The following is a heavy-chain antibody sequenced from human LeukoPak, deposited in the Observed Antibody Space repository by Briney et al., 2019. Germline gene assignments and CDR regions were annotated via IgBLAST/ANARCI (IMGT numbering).Heavy chain of an antibody. J-gene: IGHJ4*01. Sequence: GESLRLSCAVSGFTFSSYWMNWVRQAPGRGLEWVASIRQDGGEKSYVDSVKGRFTISRDNTIDSVYLRMSSLRAEDTAVYYCARDGTAAGLYFDLWGHGTLVTVSS. CDR1: GFTFSSYW. D-gene: IGHD6-13*01. CDR2: IRQDGGEK. V-gene: IGHV3-7*01. CDR3: ARDGTAAGLYFDL.